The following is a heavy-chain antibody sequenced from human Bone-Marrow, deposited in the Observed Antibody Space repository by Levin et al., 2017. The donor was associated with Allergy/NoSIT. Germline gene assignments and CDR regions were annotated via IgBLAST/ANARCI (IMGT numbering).Heavy chain of an antibody. CDR3: VKGRSNNNWNFGDF. D-gene: IGHD1-1*01. CDR1: GFTFSNYA. Sequence: GGSLRLSCAASGFTFSNYAMSWVRQTPGKGLERVSYISGTGGTTFYPDSVKGRFTVSRDNSKNTLDLQMNSLRAEDTAVYYCVKGRSNNNWNFGDFWGQGTLVAVSS. J-gene: IGHJ4*02. CDR2: ISGTGGTT. V-gene: IGHV3-23*01.